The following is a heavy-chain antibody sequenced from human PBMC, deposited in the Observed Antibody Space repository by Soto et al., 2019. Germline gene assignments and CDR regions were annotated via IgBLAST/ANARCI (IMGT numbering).Heavy chain of an antibody. D-gene: IGHD2-15*01. CDR3: AKVHCSGGSCYVGYYYYGMDV. CDR1: GFTFSSYA. CDR2: ISYDGSNK. Sequence: GGSLRLSCAASGFTFSSYAMHWVRQAPGKGLEWVAVISYDGSNKYYADSVKGRFTISRDNSKNTLYLQMNSLRAEDTAVYYCAKVHCSGGSCYVGYYYYGMDVWGQGTTVTVSS. J-gene: IGHJ6*02. V-gene: IGHV3-30-3*01.